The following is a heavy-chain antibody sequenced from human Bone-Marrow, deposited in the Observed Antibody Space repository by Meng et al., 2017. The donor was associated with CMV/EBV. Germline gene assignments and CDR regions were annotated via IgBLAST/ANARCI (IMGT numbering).Heavy chain of an antibody. CDR2: ISSNGGST. CDR1: GFTFSSFA. J-gene: IGHJ4*02. V-gene: IGHV3-64*02. Sequence: GESLKISCAASGFTFSSFAMHWVRQAPGKGLEYVSAISSNGGSTYYADSVKGRFTISRDNSKNTLYLQMGSLRAEDMAVYYCARDNWGPDYWDQGTLVTVSS. CDR3: ARDNWGPDY. D-gene: IGHD7-27*01.